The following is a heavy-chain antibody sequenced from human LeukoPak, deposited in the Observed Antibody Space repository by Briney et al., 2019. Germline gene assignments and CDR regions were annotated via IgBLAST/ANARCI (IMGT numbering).Heavy chain of an antibody. V-gene: IGHV1-18*01. CDR2: ISAYNGNT. CDR3: GRGVYDYWSGYYTGSGAFDP. J-gene: IGHJ5*02. Sequence: EASVKVSCKASGYTFTSYGISWVRQAPGQGLEWMGWISAYNGNTNYAQKLQGRVTMTTDTSTSTAYMELRSLRSDDTAVYSCGRGVYDYWSGYYTGSGAFDPWGQGTLVTVSS. CDR1: GYTFTSYG. D-gene: IGHD3-3*01.